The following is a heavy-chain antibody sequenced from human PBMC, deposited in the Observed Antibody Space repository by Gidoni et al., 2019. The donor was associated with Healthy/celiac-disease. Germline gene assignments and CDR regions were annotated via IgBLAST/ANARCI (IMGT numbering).Heavy chain of an antibody. CDR3: AKEAVANSYFDY. J-gene: IGHJ4*02. CDR1: GFTFSNYW. V-gene: IGHV3-7*04. D-gene: IGHD6-19*01. CDR2: IKQDGSEK. Sequence: EVQLVESGGGLVQPGGSLRLSCAASGFTFSNYWMSGVRQAPGKGLEWVANIKQDGSEKYYVDSVKGRFTISRDNAKNSLYLQMNSLRAEDTAVYYCAKEAVANSYFDYWGQGTLVTVSS.